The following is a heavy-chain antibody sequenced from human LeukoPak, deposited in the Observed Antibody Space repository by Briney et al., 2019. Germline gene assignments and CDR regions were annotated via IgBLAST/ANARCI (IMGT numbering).Heavy chain of an antibody. CDR1: GGSISSYY. Sequence: PSETLSLTCTVSGGSISSYYWSWIRQPPGKGLEWIGYIYYSGSTNYNPSLKSRVTISVDTSKNQFSLKLSSVAAADTAVSYFSRGGAQLWLCGGFYYYYYMDVWGKGTTVTISS. D-gene: IGHD5-18*01. CDR2: IYYSGST. CDR3: SRGGAQLWLCGGFYYYYYMDV. J-gene: IGHJ6*03. V-gene: IGHV4-59*01.